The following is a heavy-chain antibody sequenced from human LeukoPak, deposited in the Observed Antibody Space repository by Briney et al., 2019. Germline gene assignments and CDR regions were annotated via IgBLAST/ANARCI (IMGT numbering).Heavy chain of an antibody. CDR1: GGSFSSYV. CDR2: VIPVLDVS. D-gene: IGHD3-22*01. V-gene: IGHV1-69*04. Sequence: EASVKVSCKASGGSFSSYVITWVRQAPGQGLEWMGRVIPVLDVSTFAQKFQGRVTITADKSTNTAHMELSRLESGDTAVYYCTREGVYAPDGSGYHRDAFDIWGQGTVVIVSS. CDR3: TREGVYAPDGSGYHRDAFDI. J-gene: IGHJ3*02.